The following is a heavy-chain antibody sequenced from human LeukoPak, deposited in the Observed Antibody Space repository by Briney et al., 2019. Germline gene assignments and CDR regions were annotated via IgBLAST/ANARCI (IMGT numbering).Heavy chain of an antibody. V-gene: IGHV3-11*01. CDR1: GFTFSDYY. CDR3: ANLISGNYEVGL. Sequence: GGSLRLSCEASGFTFSDYYMSWIRQAPGKGLEWVSYISSSGSTIYYADSVMGRFTISRDNAKNSLYLQMNSLRAEDTAIYYCANLISGNYEVGLWGQGTLVTVSS. CDR2: ISSSGSTI. D-gene: IGHD1-26*01. J-gene: IGHJ4*02.